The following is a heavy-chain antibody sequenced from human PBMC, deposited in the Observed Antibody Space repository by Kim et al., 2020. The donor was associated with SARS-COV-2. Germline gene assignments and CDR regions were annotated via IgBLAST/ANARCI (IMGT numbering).Heavy chain of an antibody. CDR1: GFTFGSFV. J-gene: IGHJ5*02. CDR2: VGGSGRNT. D-gene: IGHD2-15*01. Sequence: GGSLRLSCATSGFTFGSFVMNWVRQAPGKGLEWVSGVGGSGRNTFYADSVKGRFTISRDNSKNTLFLEMSSLRAEDTAVYYCAKSVGGAAAFDHWGQGT. V-gene: IGHV3-23*01. CDR3: AKSVGGAAAFDH.